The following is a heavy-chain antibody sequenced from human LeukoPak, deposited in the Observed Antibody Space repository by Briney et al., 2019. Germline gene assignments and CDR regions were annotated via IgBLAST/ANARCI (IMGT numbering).Heavy chain of an antibody. CDR2: IYSGGST. Sequence: GGSLRLSCAASGFTVSSNYMSWVRQAPGKGLEWVSVIYSGGSTSCADSVKGRFTVSRDNSKNTVYLQMNSLRAEDTAVYSCARVRRYSGYGPPNWFDPWGQGTLVTVSS. CDR3: ARVRRYSGYGPPNWFDP. J-gene: IGHJ5*02. CDR1: GFTVSSNY. V-gene: IGHV3-53*01. D-gene: IGHD5-12*01.